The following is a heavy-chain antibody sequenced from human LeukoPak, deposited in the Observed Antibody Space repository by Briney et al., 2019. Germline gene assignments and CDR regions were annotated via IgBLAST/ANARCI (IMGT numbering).Heavy chain of an antibody. Sequence: ASVKVSCKASGYTLTSYGISWVRQAPGQGLEWMGWISAYNGNTNYAQKLQGRVTMTTDTSTSTAYMELRSLRSDDTAVYYCARDQGYCSSTSCSGLWFDPWGQGTLVTVSS. CDR2: ISAYNGNT. CDR1: GYTLTSYG. V-gene: IGHV1-18*01. CDR3: ARDQGYCSSTSCSGLWFDP. D-gene: IGHD2-2*01. J-gene: IGHJ5*02.